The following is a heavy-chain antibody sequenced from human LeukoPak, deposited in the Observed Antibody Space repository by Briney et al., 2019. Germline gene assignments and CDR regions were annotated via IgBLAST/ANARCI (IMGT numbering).Heavy chain of an antibody. J-gene: IGHJ4*02. CDR1: GGSISSYY. CDR3: ARVRSGWYFDY. CDR2: IYYSGST. V-gene: IGHV4-59*12. Sequence: PSETLSLTCTVSGGSISSYYWSWIRQPPGKGLEWIGYIYYSGSTNYNPSLKTRVTISVDTSKNQFSLKLNSVTAADSAVYYCARVRSGWYFDYWAQGTLVTVSS. D-gene: IGHD6-19*01.